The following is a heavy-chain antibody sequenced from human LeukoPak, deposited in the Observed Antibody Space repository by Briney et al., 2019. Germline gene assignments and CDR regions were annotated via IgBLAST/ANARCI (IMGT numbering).Heavy chain of an antibody. J-gene: IGHJ4*02. CDR3: ARGRGSGRWLDY. D-gene: IGHD3-10*01. V-gene: IGHV3-48*02. CDR1: GFTFSSYG. CDR2: ISSSGGTT. Sequence: GGSLRLSCAASGFTFSSYGMNWVRQAPGKGLEWLSYISSSGGTTYYADSVKGRFTISRDNAKNSLYLQMNSLRDEDTAVYYCARGRGSGRWLDYWGQGNLVTVSS.